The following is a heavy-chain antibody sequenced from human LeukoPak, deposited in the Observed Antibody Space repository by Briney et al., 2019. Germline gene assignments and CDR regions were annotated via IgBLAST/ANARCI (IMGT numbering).Heavy chain of an antibody. Sequence: GGSLRLSCAASGFTVSSNYMSWVRQAPGKGLEWVSVIYSGGSTYYADSVKGRFTISRDSSKNTLYLQMNSLRAEDTAVYYCTRDIVVVPAAPFDYWGQGTLVTVSS. J-gene: IGHJ4*02. CDR2: IYSGGST. CDR3: TRDIVVVPAAPFDY. CDR1: GFTVSSNY. D-gene: IGHD2-2*01. V-gene: IGHV3-53*01.